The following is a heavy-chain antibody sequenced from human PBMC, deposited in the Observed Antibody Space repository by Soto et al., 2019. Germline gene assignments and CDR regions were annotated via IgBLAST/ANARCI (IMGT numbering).Heavy chain of an antibody. CDR3: ARANRYYDFWSGDNWFDP. D-gene: IGHD3-3*01. CDR1: GGSISSSNW. CDR2: IYHSGST. J-gene: IGHJ5*02. V-gene: IGHV4-4*02. Sequence: QVQLQESGPGLVKPSGTLSLTCAVSGGSISSSNWWSWVRQPPGKGLEWIGEIYHSGSTNYNPSLKSLVNISVDKSKNQFSLKLSSVTAADTAVYYCARANRYYDFWSGDNWFDPWGQGTLVTVSS.